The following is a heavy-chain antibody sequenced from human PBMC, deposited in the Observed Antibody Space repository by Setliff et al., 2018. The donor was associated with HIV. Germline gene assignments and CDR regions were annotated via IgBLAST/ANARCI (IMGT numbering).Heavy chain of an antibody. CDR1: GGSISSHY. D-gene: IGHD3-10*01. J-gene: IGHJ5*02. V-gene: IGHV4-59*11. CDR2: IYYTGTT. CDR3: ARGLWFGGSYWFDP. Sequence: PSETLSLTCTVSGVSGGSISSHYWNWIRQPPGKGLEWIGYIYYTGTTKNNPSLESRVTMSIDTSKNQFSLKLSSVTAADTAVYYCARGLWFGGSYWFDPWGQGTLVTVSS.